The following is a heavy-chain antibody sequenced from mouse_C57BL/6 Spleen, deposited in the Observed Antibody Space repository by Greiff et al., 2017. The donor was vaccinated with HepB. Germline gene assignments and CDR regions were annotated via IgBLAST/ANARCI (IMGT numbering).Heavy chain of an antibody. V-gene: IGHV1-61*01. J-gene: IGHJ4*01. CDR3: ARSDTTVVARGAMDY. D-gene: IGHD1-1*01. CDR1: GYTFTSYW. Sequence: QVQLQQPGAELVRPGSSVKLSCKASGYTFTSYWMDWVKQRPGQGLEWIGNIYPSDSETHYNQKFKDKATLTVDKSSSTAYIQLSSLTSEDSAVYYCARSDTTVVARGAMDYWGQGTSVTVSS. CDR2: IYPSDSET.